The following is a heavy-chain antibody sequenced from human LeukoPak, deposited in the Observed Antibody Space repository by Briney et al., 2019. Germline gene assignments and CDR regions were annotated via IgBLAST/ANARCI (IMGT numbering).Heavy chain of an antibody. V-gene: IGHV1-69*05. CDR2: IIPIFGTA. D-gene: IGHD5-24*01. CDR1: GGTFSSYA. CDR3: ARGRWLQPWGYFDY. J-gene: IGHJ4*02. Sequence: ASVTVSCKASGGTFSSYAISWVRQAPGQGLEWMGGIIPIFGTANYAQKFQGRVTITTDESTSTAYMELSSLRSEDTAVYYCARGRWLQPWGYFDYWGQGTLVTVSS.